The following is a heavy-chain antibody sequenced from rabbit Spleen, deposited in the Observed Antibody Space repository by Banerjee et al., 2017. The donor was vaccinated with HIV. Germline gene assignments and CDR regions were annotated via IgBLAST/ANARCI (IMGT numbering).Heavy chain of an antibody. CDR3: ARGSTTMTMVITGYYLKL. Sequence: QQLEESGGDLVKPGASLTLTCTASGFSFSSSDYMCWVRQAPGKGLEWIACINASTGKPVYATWASGRFTISRTSSTTVTLRMTSLTAADRATYFCARGSTTMTMVITGYYLKLWGPGTLVTVS. V-gene: IGHV1S40*01. J-gene: IGHJ4*01. D-gene: IGHD2-1*01. CDR2: INASTGKP. CDR1: GFSFSSSDY.